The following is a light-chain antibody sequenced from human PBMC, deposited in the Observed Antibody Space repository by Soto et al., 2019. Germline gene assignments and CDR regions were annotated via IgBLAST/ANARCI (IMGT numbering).Light chain of an antibody. Sequence: QSVLAQPPSASGTPGQRVTISCSGSTSNVGSNLASWYQQLPGSAPKLLIYNDYERPSGVPDRFSGSKSGTSASLGISGLRSEDEADYFCAVWDDSLSGVVFGGGTKVTVI. J-gene: IGLJ2*01. V-gene: IGLV1-47*02. CDR3: AVWDDSLSGVV. CDR1: TSNVGSNL. CDR2: NDY.